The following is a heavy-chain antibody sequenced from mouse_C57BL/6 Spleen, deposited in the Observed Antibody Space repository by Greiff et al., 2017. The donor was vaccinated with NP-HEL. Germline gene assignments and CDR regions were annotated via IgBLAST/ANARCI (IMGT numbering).Heavy chain of an antibody. CDR3: AREGYYGSSYDAMDY. J-gene: IGHJ4*01. V-gene: IGHV1-26*01. D-gene: IGHD1-1*01. CDR2: INPNNGGT. Sequence: EVQLQQSGPELVKPGASVKISCKASGYTFTDYYMNWVKQSHGKSLEWIGDINPNNGGTSYNQKFKGKATLTVDKSSSTAYMELRSLTSEDSAVYYCAREGYYGSSYDAMDYWGQGTSVTVSS. CDR1: GYTFTDYY.